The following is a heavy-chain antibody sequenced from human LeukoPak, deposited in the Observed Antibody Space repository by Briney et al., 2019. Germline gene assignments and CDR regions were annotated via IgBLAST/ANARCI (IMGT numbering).Heavy chain of an antibody. J-gene: IGHJ4*02. D-gene: IGHD2-2*01. CDR2: IYYSGST. CDR3: ARTLWYCSSTSCYPIDAAYYFDN. V-gene: IGHV4-39*01. CDR1: GGSITSTSYY. Sequence: SETLSLTCTVSGGSITSTSYYWGWIRQPPGKGLEWVGSIYYSGSTYYSPSLKSRVTISVDTSNNQFSLKLSSVTAADTAVYYCARTLWYCSSTSCYPIDAAYYFDNWGQGTLVTVSS.